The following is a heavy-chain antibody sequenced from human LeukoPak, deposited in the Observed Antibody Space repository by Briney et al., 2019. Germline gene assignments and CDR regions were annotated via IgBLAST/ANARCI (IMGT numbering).Heavy chain of an antibody. CDR3: ARERRFGELLLFDY. CDR2: INPNSGDA. CDR1: GYTFTGYY. Sequence: ASVQFCCKASGYTFTGYYMHWVRQAPGQGLEWMGRINPNSGDANYAQNFQGRVTMTRDTSGSTSNMELSRLRSDDTAVYYCARERRFGELLLFDYWGLGTLVTVSS. J-gene: IGHJ4*02. V-gene: IGHV1-2*06. D-gene: IGHD3-10*01.